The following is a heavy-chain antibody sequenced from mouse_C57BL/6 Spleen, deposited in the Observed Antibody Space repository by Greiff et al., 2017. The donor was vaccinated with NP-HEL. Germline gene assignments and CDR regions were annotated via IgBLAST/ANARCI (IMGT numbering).Heavy chain of an antibody. CDR3: ARYVEYYFDY. V-gene: IGHV1-82*01. Sequence: LQESGPELVKPGASVKISCKASGYAFSSSWMNWVKQRPGKGLEWIGRIYPGDGDTNYNGKFKGKATLTADKSSSTAYMQLSSLTSEDSAVYFCARYVEYYFDYWGQGTTLTVSS. CDR1: GYAFSSSW. J-gene: IGHJ2*01. CDR2: IYPGDGDT.